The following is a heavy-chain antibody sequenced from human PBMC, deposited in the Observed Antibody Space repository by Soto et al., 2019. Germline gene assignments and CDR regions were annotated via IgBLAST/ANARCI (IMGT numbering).Heavy chain of an antibody. CDR1: GFTINTYG. CDR2: ISGSGENT. D-gene: IGHD3-22*01. V-gene: IGHV3-23*01. J-gene: IGHJ4*02. CDR3: AKDRFYDSSTDY. Sequence: PGGSLRLSCAAAGFTINTYGMSWVRPAPGKGLEWVSTISGSGENTYYADSVKGRFTISSDNSKNTVYLQMNSLRAEDTAVYFCAKDRFYDSSTDYWGQGVLVTVSS.